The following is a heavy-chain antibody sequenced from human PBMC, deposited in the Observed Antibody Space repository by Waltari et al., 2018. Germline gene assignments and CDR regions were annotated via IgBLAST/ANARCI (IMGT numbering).Heavy chain of an antibody. CDR2: IRGSGGST. D-gene: IGHD2-15*01. V-gene: IGHV3-23*04. Sequence: EVQLVESGGGLVQPGGALRLSCAAPGFTFRIYAMHWVRQAPGKGVEWVSAIRGSGGSTYYADSVKGRFTISRDNSKNTLYLQMNSLRAEDTAVYYCAKGGYYYYYMDVWGKGTTVTVSS. CDR1: GFTFRIYA. J-gene: IGHJ6*03. CDR3: AKGGYYYYYMDV.